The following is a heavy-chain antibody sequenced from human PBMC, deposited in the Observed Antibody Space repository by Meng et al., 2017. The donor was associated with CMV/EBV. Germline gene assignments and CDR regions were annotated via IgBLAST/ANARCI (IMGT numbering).Heavy chain of an antibody. CDR2: INHSGST. CDR3: ARDRVHYDFWSPSNYYYGMDV. Sequence: SETLSLTCAVYGGSFSGYYWSWIRQPPGKGLEWIGEINHSGSTNYNPSLKSRVTISVDTSKNQFSLKLSSETAADTAVYYCARDRVHYDFWSPSNYYYGMDVWGQGTTVTVSS. V-gene: IGHV4-34*01. J-gene: IGHJ6*02. D-gene: IGHD3-3*01. CDR1: GGSFSGYY.